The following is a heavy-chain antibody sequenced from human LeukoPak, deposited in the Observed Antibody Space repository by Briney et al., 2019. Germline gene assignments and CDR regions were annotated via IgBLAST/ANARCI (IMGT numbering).Heavy chain of an antibody. J-gene: IGHJ4*02. CDR1: GFTVSSNY. Sequence: GGSLRLSCAASGFTVSSNYMSWVRQAPGKGLEWVSAISGSGGSTYYADSVKGRFTISRDNSKNTLYLQMNSLRAEDTAVYYCAKEVDSSSWTDYWGQGTLVTVSS. CDR2: ISGSGGST. CDR3: AKEVDSSSWTDY. V-gene: IGHV3-23*01. D-gene: IGHD6-13*01.